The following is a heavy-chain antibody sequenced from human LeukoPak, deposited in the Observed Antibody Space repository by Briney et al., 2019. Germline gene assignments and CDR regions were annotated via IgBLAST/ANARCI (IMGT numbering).Heavy chain of an antibody. V-gene: IGHV4-31*03. CDR3: ASGNGYYYRYFDY. J-gene: IGHJ4*02. Sequence: PSETLSLTCTVSGGSISSGGYYWTWIRQYPGKGLEWIGYTHYSGNTYYNPSLKSRVTISVDTSKNHFSLRLSSVTAADTAVYYCASGNGYYYRYFDYWGQGTLVTVSS. CDR2: THYSGNT. CDR1: GGSISSGGYY. D-gene: IGHD3-22*01.